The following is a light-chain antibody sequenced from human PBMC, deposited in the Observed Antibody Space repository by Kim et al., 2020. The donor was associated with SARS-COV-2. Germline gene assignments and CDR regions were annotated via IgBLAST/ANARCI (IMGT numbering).Light chain of an antibody. CDR2: EVD. CDR1: SRYVCGYNY. J-gene: IGLJ3*02. CDR3: SSYAGFNRRV. Sequence: HSFPISCTGTSRYVCGYNYVSWYQHVPGKPPKFLIFEVDKRSSGVPNRFSGSKSGSTAFLTVSRLQTEDEADYYCSSYAGFNRRVFGGGTQLTV. V-gene: IGLV2-8*01.